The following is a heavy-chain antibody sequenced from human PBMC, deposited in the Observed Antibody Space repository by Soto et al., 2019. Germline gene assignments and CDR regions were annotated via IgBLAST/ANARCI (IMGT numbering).Heavy chain of an antibody. CDR2: IYYSGSN. Sequence: PSETLFLTCTVSGGSISSGGYYWSWLRQHPGKGLEWIGYIYYSGSNYYNPSLKSRVTISVDTSRNQFSLKLSSVTAADTAVYYCARDHSGYDWRPYGMDVWGQGTTVTVSS. CDR3: ARDHSGYDWRPYGMDV. J-gene: IGHJ6*02. D-gene: IGHD5-12*01. V-gene: IGHV4-31*03. CDR1: GGSISSGGYY.